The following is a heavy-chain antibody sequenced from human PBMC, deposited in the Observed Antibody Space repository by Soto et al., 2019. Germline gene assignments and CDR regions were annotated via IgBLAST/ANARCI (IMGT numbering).Heavy chain of an antibody. D-gene: IGHD2-15*01. Sequence: QLQLQESGPGLVKPSETLSLTCTVSGGSISSSSYYWGWIRQPPGKGLEWIGSIYYSGSTYYNPSLKSRVTISVDTSKNQFSLKLSSVTAADTAVYYCARRETVVAATSPSDAFDIWGQGTMVTVSS. J-gene: IGHJ3*02. CDR2: IYYSGST. V-gene: IGHV4-39*01. CDR3: ARRETVVAATSPSDAFDI. CDR1: GGSISSSSYY.